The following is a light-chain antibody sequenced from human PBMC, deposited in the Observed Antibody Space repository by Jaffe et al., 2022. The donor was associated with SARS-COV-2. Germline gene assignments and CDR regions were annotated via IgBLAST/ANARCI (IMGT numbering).Light chain of an antibody. J-gene: IGKJ4*01. CDR1: QSVSSY. CDR3: QQRSNWPLT. Sequence: EIVLTQSPATLSLSPGERATLTCRASQSVSSYLGWYQQKPGQAPRLLIYNVSNRATGIPARFSGSGSGTDFTLTIGSLEPEDLAVYYCQQRSNWPLTFGGGTKVEIK. V-gene: IGKV3-11*01. CDR2: NVS.